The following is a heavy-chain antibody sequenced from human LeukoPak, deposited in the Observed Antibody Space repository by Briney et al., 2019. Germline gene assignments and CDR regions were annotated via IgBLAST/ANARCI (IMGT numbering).Heavy chain of an antibody. D-gene: IGHD2-2*01. V-gene: IGHV4-4*07. CDR1: GGSISSYY. J-gene: IGHJ5*02. CDR3: AREDFDCSSTSCYYNWFDP. CDR2: IYTSGST. Sequence: SETLSLTCTVSGGSISSYYWSWIRQPAGKGLEWIGRIYTSGSTNYNPSLKSRVTMSVDTSKNQFSLKLSSVTAADTAVYYCAREDFDCSSTSCYYNWFDPWGQGTLDTVSS.